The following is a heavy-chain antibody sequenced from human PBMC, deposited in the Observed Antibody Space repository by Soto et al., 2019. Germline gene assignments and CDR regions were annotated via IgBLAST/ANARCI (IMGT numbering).Heavy chain of an antibody. CDR1: GFTFSSYG. D-gene: IGHD6-19*01. Sequence: SGGSLRLSCAASGFTFSSYGMHWVRQAPGKGLEWVAVISYDGSNKYYADSVKGRFTISRDNSKNTLYLQMNSLRAEDTAVYYCAKDPGAVAPGYWGQGTLVTVSS. CDR2: ISYDGSNK. CDR3: AKDPGAVAPGY. J-gene: IGHJ4*02. V-gene: IGHV3-30*18.